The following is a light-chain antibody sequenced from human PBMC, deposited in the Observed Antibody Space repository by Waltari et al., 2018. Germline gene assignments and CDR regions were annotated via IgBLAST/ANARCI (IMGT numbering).Light chain of an antibody. CDR3: QQRTDRPPVT. CDR1: QSVSVD. V-gene: IGKV3-11*01. J-gene: IGKJ1*01. CDR2: DAS. Sequence: EVVLTQSPATLSLSPGERATLSCRASQSVSVDLAWYQQRPGQAPRLLIFDASDRATGVPARLSGSGSGTDFTLTISSLEPEDFAVYYCQQRTDRPPVTFGQGTRVEMK.